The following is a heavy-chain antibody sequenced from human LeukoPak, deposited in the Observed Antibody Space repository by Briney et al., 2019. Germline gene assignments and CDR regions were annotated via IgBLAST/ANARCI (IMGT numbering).Heavy chain of an antibody. V-gene: IGHV3-74*01. Sequence: SGGSLRLSCAASGFTFSSYWMHWVRQAPGKGLVWVSRISSEGGTTNYADSVKGRFTISRDNAKNTLYLQMNSLRAEDTAVYYCARIIVAYTGVDYWGQGTLVTVSS. CDR2: ISSEGGTT. CDR1: GFTFSSYW. D-gene: IGHD5-12*01. J-gene: IGHJ4*02. CDR3: ARIIVAYTGVDY.